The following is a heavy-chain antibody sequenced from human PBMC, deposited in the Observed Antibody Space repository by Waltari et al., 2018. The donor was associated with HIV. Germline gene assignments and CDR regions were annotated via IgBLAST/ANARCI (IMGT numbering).Heavy chain of an antibody. J-gene: IGHJ6*02. V-gene: IGHV3-21*01. CDR3: ARVNYQYAMDV. CDR2: RRGGSSFL. CDR1: GFTISGFY. Sequence: EVQLVESGGGLVKPGGSLRLSCAASGFTISGFYMTWVRQAPGQGLGWVSSRRGGSSFLSYAASMKGRLTISRDNAKSSLFLQMNSLRAEDTAVYFCARVNYQYAMDVWGQGTTVTVSS.